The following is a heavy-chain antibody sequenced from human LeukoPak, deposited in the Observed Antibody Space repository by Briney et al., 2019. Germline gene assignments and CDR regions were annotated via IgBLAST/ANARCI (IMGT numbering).Heavy chain of an antibody. CDR1: GYSFTSYW. CDR2: IYPGDSDT. V-gene: IGHV5-51*01. CDR3: ARHLVAATLGPWFDP. D-gene: IGHD2-15*01. Sequence: GESLKISCKGSGYSFTSYWIGWVRQMPGKGLEWMGIIYPGDSDTRYSPSFQGQVTISADKSISTAYLQWSSLKASDTAMYYCARHLVAATLGPWFDPCGQGTLVTVSS. J-gene: IGHJ5*02.